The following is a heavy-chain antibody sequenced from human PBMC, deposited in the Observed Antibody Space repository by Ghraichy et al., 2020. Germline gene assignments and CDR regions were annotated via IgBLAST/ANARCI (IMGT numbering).Heavy chain of an antibody. J-gene: IGHJ4*02. V-gene: IGHV3-21*01. CDR3: AREWRYYGSGRYYESLDY. CDR1: GFTFSNYN. D-gene: IGHD3-10*01. CDR2: ISSSSSYI. Sequence: GGSLRLSCAASGFTFSNYNMKWVRQAPGKGLEWVSSISSSSSYIYYGDSVKGRFTVSRDNAKNSLHLQMNSLRAEDTAVYYCAREWRYYGSGRYYESLDYWGQGTLVTVSS.